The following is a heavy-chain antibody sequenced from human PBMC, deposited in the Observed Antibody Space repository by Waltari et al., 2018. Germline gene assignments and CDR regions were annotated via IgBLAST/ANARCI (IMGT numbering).Heavy chain of an antibody. J-gene: IGHJ4*02. V-gene: IGHV3-15*01. CDR1: GFTFSNAW. Sequence: EVQLVESGGGLVKPGGSLRLSCAASGFTFSNAWMSWVRQAPGKGLEWVGRIKSKTDGGTTDYAAPVKGRFTISRDDSKNTLYLQMNSLKTEDTAVYYCTTDSGYDTNFDYWGQGTLVTVSS. D-gene: IGHD5-12*01. CDR3: TTDSGYDTNFDY. CDR2: IKSKTDGGTT.